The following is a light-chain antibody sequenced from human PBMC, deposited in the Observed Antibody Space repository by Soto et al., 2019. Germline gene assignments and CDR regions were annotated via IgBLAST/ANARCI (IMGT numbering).Light chain of an antibody. Sequence: DIQMTQSPSSLSASVGDRVTISCRASQTIGSYLNWYQQSPGKAPKLLIYTASSLQSGVPSRFSGSQSGTDFTLTINSLQPEDFATYYCQQGYSSPITFGQGTRLEI. CDR2: TAS. CDR1: QTIGSY. J-gene: IGKJ5*01. CDR3: QQGYSSPIT. V-gene: IGKV1-39*01.